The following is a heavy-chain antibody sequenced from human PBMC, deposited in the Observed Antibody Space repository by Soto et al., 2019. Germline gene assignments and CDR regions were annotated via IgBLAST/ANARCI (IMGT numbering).Heavy chain of an antibody. V-gene: IGHV3-33*01. Sequence: QVQLVESGGGVVQPGRSLRLSCAASGFTFSSYGMHWVRQAPGKGLEWVAVIWYDGSNKYYADSVKGRFTISRDNSKNTLYLQMNSLRAEDTAVYYCASSVAFHDYGGNPIAFDIWGQGTMVTVSS. CDR1: GFTFSSYG. D-gene: IGHD4-17*01. CDR3: ASSVAFHDYGGNPIAFDI. J-gene: IGHJ3*02. CDR2: IWYDGSNK.